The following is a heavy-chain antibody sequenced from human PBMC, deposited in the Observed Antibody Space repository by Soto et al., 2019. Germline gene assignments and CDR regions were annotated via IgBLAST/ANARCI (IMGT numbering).Heavy chain of an antibody. Sequence: PGGSLRLSCAVSGFTFADYAVHWVRQSAGKGLEWVSFINADGSEKYYADSVRGRFTISRDNSKDSFYLQMNSLRLEDTAMYYCAKAKFYYDSSPYDSWGQGTLVTVSS. D-gene: IGHD3-22*01. CDR1: GFTFADYA. V-gene: IGHV3-43D*04. CDR3: AKAKFYYDSSPYDS. J-gene: IGHJ4*02. CDR2: INADGSEK.